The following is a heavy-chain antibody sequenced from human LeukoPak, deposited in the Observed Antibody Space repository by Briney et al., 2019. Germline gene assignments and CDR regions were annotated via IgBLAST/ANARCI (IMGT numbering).Heavy chain of an antibody. V-gene: IGHV4-34*01. CDR2: INHSGST. J-gene: IGHJ5*02. D-gene: IGHD3-22*01. Sequence: SETLSLTCTVSNDSLGTSYWSWIRQPPGKGLEWIGEINHSGSTNYNPSLKSRVTISVDTSKNQFSLKLSSVTAADTAVYYCARGWRYYDSSGYYRPWGQGTLVTVSS. CDR1: NDSLGTSY. CDR3: ARGWRYYDSSGYYRP.